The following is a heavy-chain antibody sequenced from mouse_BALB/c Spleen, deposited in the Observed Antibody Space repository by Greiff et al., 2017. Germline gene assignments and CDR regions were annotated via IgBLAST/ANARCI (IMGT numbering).Heavy chain of an antibody. Sequence: EVKLQESGPGLVKPSQSLSLTCTVTGYSITSDYAWNWIRQFPGTKLEWMGYISYSGSTSYNPSLKSRISITRDTSKNPFFLQLNSVTTEDTATYYCARRSPNYYGSSYYWYFDVWGAGTTVTVSS. CDR3: ARRSPNYYGSSYYWYFDV. V-gene: IGHV3-2*02. D-gene: IGHD1-1*01. CDR2: ISYSGST. J-gene: IGHJ1*01. CDR1: GYSITSDYA.